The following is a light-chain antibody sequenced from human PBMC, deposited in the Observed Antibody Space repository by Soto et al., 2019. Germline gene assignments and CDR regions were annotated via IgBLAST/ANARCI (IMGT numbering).Light chain of an antibody. Sequence: DIQMTQSPSTLSASVGDRVTITCRASQTINNWLAWYQQKPGKAPKLLIYAASSLESGVPSRFSGSRSGTEFTLTISSLQPDDCATYYCQHYDSIPWTFGQGTKVELK. CDR2: AAS. V-gene: IGKV1-5*01. CDR3: QHYDSIPWT. CDR1: QTINNW. J-gene: IGKJ1*01.